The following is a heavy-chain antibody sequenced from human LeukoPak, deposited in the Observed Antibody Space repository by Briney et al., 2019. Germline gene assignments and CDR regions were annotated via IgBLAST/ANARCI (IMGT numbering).Heavy chain of an antibody. Sequence: PGESLKISCKGSGYSFTSYWIGWVCQMPGKGLEWMGIIYRGDSDTRYSPSFQGQVTISSDKSISTAYLQWSSLKASDTAIYYCARGPGYSYGYYFDYWRQGTLVTVSS. CDR1: GYSFTSYW. CDR3: ARGPGYSYGYYFDY. CDR2: IYRGDSDT. D-gene: IGHD5-18*01. J-gene: IGHJ4*02. V-gene: IGHV5-51*01.